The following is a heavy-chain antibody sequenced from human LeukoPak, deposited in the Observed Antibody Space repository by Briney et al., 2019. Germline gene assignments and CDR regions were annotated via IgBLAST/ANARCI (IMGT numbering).Heavy chain of an antibody. Sequence: PSQTLSLTCTVSGGSISSNSYYWGWIRQPPGKGLEWIASIYYSGGTYYHPSLKSRVTISVDTSKNQFSLKLSSVPAADTAVYYCARGATRREGYNLEYDAFDIWGQGTMVTVSS. CDR1: GGSISSNSYY. J-gene: IGHJ3*02. V-gene: IGHV4-39*07. D-gene: IGHD5-24*01. CDR2: IYYSGGT. CDR3: ARGATRREGYNLEYDAFDI.